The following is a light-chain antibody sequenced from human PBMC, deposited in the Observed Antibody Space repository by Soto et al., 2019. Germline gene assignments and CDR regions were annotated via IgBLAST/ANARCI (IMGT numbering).Light chain of an antibody. CDR1: SSDVGGYKY. CDR3: SSYTSSSHVV. J-gene: IGLJ2*01. CDR2: EVN. Sequence: QSALTQPASVSGSPGQSITISCTGTSSDVGGYKYVSWYRQHPGKAPQLMIYEVNNRPSGVSHRFSGSKSGNTASLTISGLQAEDEADYYCSSYTSSSHVVFGGGTKLTVL. V-gene: IGLV2-14*01.